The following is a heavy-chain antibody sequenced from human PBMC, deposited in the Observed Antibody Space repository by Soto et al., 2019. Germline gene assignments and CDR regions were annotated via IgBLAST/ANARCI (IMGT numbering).Heavy chain of an antibody. D-gene: IGHD2-15*01. CDR2: ISGSGGST. CDR3: AKDVRGYCSGGSCYSGFDY. V-gene: IGHV3-23*01. Sequence: EVQLLESGGGLVQPGGSLRLSCAASGFTFSSYAMSWVRQAPGEGLEWVSAISGSGGSTYYADSVKGRFTISRDNSKNTLYLQMNSLRAEDTAVYYCAKDVRGYCSGGSCYSGFDYWGQGTLVTVSS. J-gene: IGHJ4*02. CDR1: GFTFSSYA.